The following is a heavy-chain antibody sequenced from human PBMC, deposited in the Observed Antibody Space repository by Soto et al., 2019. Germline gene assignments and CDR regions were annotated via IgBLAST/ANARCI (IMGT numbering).Heavy chain of an antibody. J-gene: IGHJ4*02. CDR3: ARVLVDYDYIWGSYRPRGYFDY. CDR2: IYYSGST. V-gene: IGHV4-59*01. D-gene: IGHD3-16*02. Sequence: SETLSLTCTVSGGSISSYYWSWIRQPPGKGLEWIGYIYYSGSTNYNPSLKSRVTISVDTSKNQFSLKLSSVTAADTAVYYCARVLVDYDYIWGSYRPRGYFDYWGQGTLVTVSS. CDR1: GGSISSYY.